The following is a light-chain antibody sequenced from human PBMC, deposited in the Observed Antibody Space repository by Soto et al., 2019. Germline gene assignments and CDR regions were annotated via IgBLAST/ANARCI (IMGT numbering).Light chain of an antibody. V-gene: IGKV3-15*01. CDR3: QQYSKWPLT. CDR2: GAS. CDR1: LSVSSD. J-gene: IGKJ4*01. Sequence: GERATFSCRASLSVSSDLAWYQQNPGQAPRLLIYGASTRATGIPARFSGSGSGTEFTLTISSLQSEDFAVYYCQQYSKWPLTFGGGTKVDIK.